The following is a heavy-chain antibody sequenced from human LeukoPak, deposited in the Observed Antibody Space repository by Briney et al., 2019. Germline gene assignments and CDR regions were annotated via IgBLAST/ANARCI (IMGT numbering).Heavy chain of an antibody. D-gene: IGHD1-26*01. Sequence: GGSLRLSCAASGFTFSSYAMSWVCQAPGKGLEWVSAISGSGGSTYYADSVKGRFTISRDNSKNTLYLQMNSLRAEDTAVYYCAKGLMGATLYYFDYWGQGTLVTVSS. CDR2: ISGSGGST. V-gene: IGHV3-23*01. J-gene: IGHJ4*02. CDR1: GFTFSSYA. CDR3: AKGLMGATLYYFDY.